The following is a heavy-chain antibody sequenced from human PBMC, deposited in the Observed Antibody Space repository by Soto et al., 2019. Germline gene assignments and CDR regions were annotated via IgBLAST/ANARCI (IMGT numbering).Heavy chain of an antibody. CDR2: IIPITETP. CDR3: ARGNKGPGHYGPGSQGWYGP. V-gene: IGHV1-69*06. CDR1: GGTFSSHA. Sequence: HVQLVQSGAEVKKPGSSVRVSCKVSGGTFSSHAINWLRQAPGQGLEWMGVIIPITETPNNAEKFQGRVTITADKSTTPVYMELSSVTFDDTAVYFCARGNKGPGHYGPGSQGWYGPWGQGTLVTVSS. J-gene: IGHJ5*02. D-gene: IGHD3-10*01.